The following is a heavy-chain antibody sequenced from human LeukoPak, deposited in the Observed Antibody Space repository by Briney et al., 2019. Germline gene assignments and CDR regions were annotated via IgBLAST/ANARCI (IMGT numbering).Heavy chain of an antibody. J-gene: IGHJ5*02. Sequence: ASETLSLTCAVYGGSFSGYCWSWIRQPPGKGLEWIGEINHSGSTNYNPSLKSRVTISVDTSKNQFSLKLSSVTAADTAVYYCASTQVVPAAMGRNWFDPWGQGTLVTVSS. CDR1: GGSFSGYC. CDR2: INHSGST. V-gene: IGHV4-34*01. CDR3: ASTQVVPAAMGRNWFDP. D-gene: IGHD2-2*01.